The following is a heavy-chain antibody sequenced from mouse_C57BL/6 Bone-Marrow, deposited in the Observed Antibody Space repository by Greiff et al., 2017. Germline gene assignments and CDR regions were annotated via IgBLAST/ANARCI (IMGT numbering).Heavy chain of an antibody. V-gene: IGHV1-22*01. CDR3: ASVYYYGHYDAMDY. D-gene: IGHD1-1*01. CDR2: INPNNGGT. Sequence: EVQLQQSGPELVKPGASVKMSCKASGYTFTDYNMTWVKQSHGKGLEWIGYINPNNGGTSYNQKFKGKATLTVNKSSSTAYMELSSLTSEDSAVYYCASVYYYGHYDAMDYWGQGTSVTVSS. J-gene: IGHJ4*01. CDR1: GYTFTDYN.